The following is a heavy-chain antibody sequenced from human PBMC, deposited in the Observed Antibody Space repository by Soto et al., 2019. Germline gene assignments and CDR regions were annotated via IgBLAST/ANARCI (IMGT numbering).Heavy chain of an antibody. V-gene: IGHV3-13*04. J-gene: IGHJ6*04. Sequence: EVQLVESGGGLVQPGGSLRLSCAASGLTFSSYDMHWVRQATGKGLEWVSAIGTAGDTYYPGSVKGRFTISRENSKNSLYLQVASLGVGATAVYYGARLARDIWTGYYPDYYGRDVWGRGTTVTVSS. CDR1: GLTFSSYD. CDR3: ARLARDIWTGYYPDYYGRDV. D-gene: IGHD3-9*01. CDR2: IGTAGDT.